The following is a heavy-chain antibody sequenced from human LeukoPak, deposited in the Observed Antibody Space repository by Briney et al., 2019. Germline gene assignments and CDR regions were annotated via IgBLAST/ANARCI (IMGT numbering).Heavy chain of an antibody. CDR1: GYTFTSYD. D-gene: IGHD3-9*01. Sequence: ASVKVSCKASGYTFTSYDINWVRQATGQGLEWMGWMNPNSGNTGYAQKFQGRVTMTRNTSISTAYMELSSLRSEDTAVYYCASLRAGILTGYPEAFDIWGQGTMVTVSS. CDR3: ASLRAGILTGYPEAFDI. J-gene: IGHJ3*02. V-gene: IGHV1-8*01. CDR2: MNPNSGNT.